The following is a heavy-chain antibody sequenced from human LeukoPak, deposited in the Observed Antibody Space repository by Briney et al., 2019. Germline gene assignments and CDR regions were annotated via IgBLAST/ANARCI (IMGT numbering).Heavy chain of an antibody. CDR3: ARLTPYSGSPLGDY. V-gene: IGHV4-39*01. CDR1: GCSISSCSNY. D-gene: IGHD1-26*01. Sequence: SETLSLTCTVSGCSISSCSNYWVWIRQPPGKGLEWIGTISYSGSTYYKPSLKSRVTISVDTSKNQFSLKLSSVTAADTAVYYCARLTPYSGSPLGDYWGQGTLVTVSS. J-gene: IGHJ4*02. CDR2: ISYSGST.